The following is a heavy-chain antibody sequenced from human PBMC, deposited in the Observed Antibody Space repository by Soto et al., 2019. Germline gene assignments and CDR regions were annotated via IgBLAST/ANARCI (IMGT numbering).Heavy chain of an antibody. D-gene: IGHD2-21*02. CDR3: IQSRCGGDCRQYYASHSYYGMDV. CDR1: GFSRSNIGVG. V-gene: IGHV2-5*02. J-gene: IGHJ6*02. CDR2: IYWDDDK. Sequence: QITLKESGPTLVKPTQTLTLTCTLSGFSRSNIGVGVRWIRQPPGKALEWLALIYWDDDKRYRPSLRSRLNISKDTYKNQVGLTMTNMDPVDTATYYCIQSRCGGDCRQYYASHSYYGMDVWGQGTTVTVSS.